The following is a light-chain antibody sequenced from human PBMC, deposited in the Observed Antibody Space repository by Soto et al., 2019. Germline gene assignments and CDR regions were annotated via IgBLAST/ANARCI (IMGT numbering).Light chain of an antibody. CDR3: QVRDVWPS. V-gene: IGKV3-11*01. CDR2: DAS. CDR1: QSVSTS. J-gene: IGKJ1*01. Sequence: IVLTQSPATLSLSPGERAALSCRASQSVSTSLAWYQHKPGQAPRLFIYDASKRAPGIPARFSGSGSGTDFTLTISSLGPEDFAVYYCQVRDVWPSFGQGTKV.